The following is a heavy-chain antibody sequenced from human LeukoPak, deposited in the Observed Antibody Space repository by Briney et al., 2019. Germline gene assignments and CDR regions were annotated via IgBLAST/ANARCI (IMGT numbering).Heavy chain of an antibody. CDR3: ARGLVGATYWFDP. CDR2: IIPILGIA. D-gene: IGHD1-26*01. Sequence: SVKVPCKASGGTFSSYAISWVRQAPGQGLEWMGRIIPILGIANYAQKFQGRVTITADKSTSTAYMELSSLRSEDTAVYYCARGLVGATYWFDPWGQGTLVTVSS. CDR1: GGTFSSYA. V-gene: IGHV1-69*04. J-gene: IGHJ5*02.